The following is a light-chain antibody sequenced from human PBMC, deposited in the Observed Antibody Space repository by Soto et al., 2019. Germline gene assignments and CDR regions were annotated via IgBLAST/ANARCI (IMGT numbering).Light chain of an antibody. CDR3: HQYVNSPQT. CDR2: GAS. V-gene: IGKV3-20*01. J-gene: IGKJ1*01. Sequence: EDVLTQSPGTVSLSPGERATLSCRASQIVSSNFLAWYQQKPGQAPRLLIYGASDRATGIPDRFTGSGSGTDFTLTISRLEPEDFAVYYCHQYVNSPQTFGQGTKVEIK. CDR1: QIVSSNF.